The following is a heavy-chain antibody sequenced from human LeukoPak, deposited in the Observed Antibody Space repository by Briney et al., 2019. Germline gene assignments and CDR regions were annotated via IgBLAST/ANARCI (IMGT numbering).Heavy chain of an antibody. CDR2: ISSGGTTI. CDR1: GITFTDYY. CDR3: AREQHCSGGSCPIQY. J-gene: IGHJ4*02. V-gene: IGHV3-11*01. D-gene: IGHD2-15*01. Sequence: AGGSLRLSCAASGITFTDYYMTWIRQAPGKGLEWISYISSGGTTIHYADSVKGRFTISRDNAKNSLYLQMNSLRAEDTAIYYCAREQHCSGGSCPIQYWGQGTLVTVSS.